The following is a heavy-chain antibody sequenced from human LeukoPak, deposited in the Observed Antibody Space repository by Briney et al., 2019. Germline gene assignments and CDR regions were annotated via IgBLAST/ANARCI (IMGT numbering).Heavy chain of an antibody. CDR1: GYTFTSYY. CDR2: INPSGGST. J-gene: IGHJ3*02. Sequence: WASVTVSCKASGYTFTSYYMHWVRQAPGQGLEWMGIINPSGGSTSYAQKFQGRVFMTRDTSTSTVYLELSSLKAEDTAVYYCARVRDGYNDAYDIWGQGTVVTVSS. D-gene: IGHD5-24*01. V-gene: IGHV1-46*01. CDR3: ARVRDGYNDAYDI.